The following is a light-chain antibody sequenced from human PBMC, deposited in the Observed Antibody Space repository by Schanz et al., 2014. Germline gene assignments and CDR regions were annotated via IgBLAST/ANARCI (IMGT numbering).Light chain of an antibody. CDR3: SSYAGSNFVV. J-gene: IGLJ2*01. Sequence: QSALTQPRSVSGSPGQSVTISCTGTSNDVGGYDYVSWHQQPPDTAPKLMIYEVSNRPSGVPDRFSGSKSGNTASLTVSGLQAEDEADYYCSSYAGSNFVVFGGGTQLTVL. CDR1: SNDVGGYDY. V-gene: IGLV2-11*01. CDR2: EVS.